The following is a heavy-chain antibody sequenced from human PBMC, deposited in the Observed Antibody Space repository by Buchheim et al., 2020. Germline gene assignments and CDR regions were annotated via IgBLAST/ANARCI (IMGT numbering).Heavy chain of an antibody. Sequence: QVQLQESGPGLVKPSETLSLTCTVSGGSISSYYWSWIRQPPGKGLEWIGSIYYSGNTYYNPSLKSRVTISVDTSKNQFSLKLSSVTAADTAVYYCARRPWNYWFDPWGQGTL. J-gene: IGHJ5*02. D-gene: IGHD1-1*01. CDR3: ARRPWNYWFDP. V-gene: IGHV4-59*04. CDR2: IYYSGNT. CDR1: GGSISSYY.